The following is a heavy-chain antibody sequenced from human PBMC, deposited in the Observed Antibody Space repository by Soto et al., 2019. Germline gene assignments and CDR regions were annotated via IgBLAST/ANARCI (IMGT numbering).Heavy chain of an antibody. CDR3: ARQLGSFSYEYAQRNWVMDV. V-gene: IGHV5-51*01. CDR2: IYPGDSDT. CDR1: GYSFTSYW. D-gene: IGHD5-12*01. J-gene: IGHJ6*02. Sequence: GESLKISCKGSGYSFTSYWIGWVRQMPGKGLEWMGIIYPGDSDTRYSPSFRGQVTISADKSISTAYLQWSSLKASDTAMYYCARQLGSFSYEYAQRNWVMDVWGQGTTVTVSS.